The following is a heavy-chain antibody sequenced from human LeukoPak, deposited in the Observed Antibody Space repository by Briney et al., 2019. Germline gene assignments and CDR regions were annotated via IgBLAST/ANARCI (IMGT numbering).Heavy chain of an antibody. D-gene: IGHD3-10*01. V-gene: IGHV4-38-2*02. CDR2: IYHSGTT. Sequence: SETLSLTCAVSGYSFSSSNNWCWIRPPPGKGLGWSDSIYHSGTTYYNQSLKSRVTISGDTSKNQLFLKLSAVTAADTAVYYCARDIYGSGIYLGYWGQGTLVTVST. J-gene: IGHJ4*02. CDR3: ARDIYGSGIYLGY. CDR1: GYSFSSSNN.